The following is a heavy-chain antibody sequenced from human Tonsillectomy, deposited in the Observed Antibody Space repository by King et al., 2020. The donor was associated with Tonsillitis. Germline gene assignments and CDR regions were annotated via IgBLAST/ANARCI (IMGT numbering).Heavy chain of an antibody. D-gene: IGHD2-15*01. CDR3: AKVLGVVVAATKDTYYYGMDV. J-gene: IGHJ6*02. CDR2: IRDDGSNK. Sequence: VQLVESGGGVVQPGGSLRLSCAASGFTFSSYGMHWVRQAPGKGLEWVASIRDDGSNKYYADSVKGRFTISRDKSKNALYLQMNSLRAEDTAVYYCAKVLGVVVAATKDTYYYGMDVWGQGTTVTVSS. V-gene: IGHV3-30*02. CDR1: GFTFSSYG.